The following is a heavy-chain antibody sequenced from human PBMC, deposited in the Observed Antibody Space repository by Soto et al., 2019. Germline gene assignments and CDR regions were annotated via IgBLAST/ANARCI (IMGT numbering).Heavy chain of an antibody. J-gene: IGHJ4*02. CDR1: GFTFGDYA. CDR2: IRSKAYGGTT. Sequence: GGSLRLSCTASGFTFGDYAMSWFRQAPGKGLEWVGFIRSKAYGGTTEYAASVKGRFTISRDDSKSIAYLQMNSLKTEDTAVYYCTPSPRSSSWREAYWGQGTLVTVSS. D-gene: IGHD6-13*01. V-gene: IGHV3-49*03. CDR3: TPSPRSSSWREAY.